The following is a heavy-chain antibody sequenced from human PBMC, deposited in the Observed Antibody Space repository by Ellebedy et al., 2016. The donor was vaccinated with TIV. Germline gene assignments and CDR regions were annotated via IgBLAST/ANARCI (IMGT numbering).Heavy chain of an antibody. J-gene: IGHJ5*02. CDR1: GYSFPTYW. D-gene: IGHD3-9*01. CDR3: ARHRLRYFDWFDP. Sequence: PGRSLRLSCKGSGYSFPTYWISWVRQMPGQGLEWMGKIDPTDSYTNYSPSFQGHVTISVDRSIGTAYLQWGSLKASDTAMYYCARHRLRYFDWFDPWGQGTLVTVSS. CDR2: IDPTDSYT. V-gene: IGHV5-10-1*01.